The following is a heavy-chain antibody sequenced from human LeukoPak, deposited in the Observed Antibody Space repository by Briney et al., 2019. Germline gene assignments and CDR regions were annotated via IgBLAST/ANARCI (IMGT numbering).Heavy chain of an antibody. CDR2: IHPSGST. CDR3: ARGPPPDFDY. Sequence: SETLSLTCTVSGDSISSYYWSWIRQPAGQGLEWIGRIHPSGSTNYNPSLKSRVTLSVDTSKNQISLKLSSVTAADTAVYYCARGPPPDFDYWGRGTLVTVSS. CDR1: GDSISSYY. V-gene: IGHV4-4*07. J-gene: IGHJ4*02.